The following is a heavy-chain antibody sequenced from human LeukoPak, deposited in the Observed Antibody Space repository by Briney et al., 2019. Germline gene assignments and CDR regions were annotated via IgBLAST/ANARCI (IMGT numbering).Heavy chain of an antibody. CDR1: GGSISSYY. J-gene: IGHJ5*02. D-gene: IGHD5-12*01. CDR3: ARGIVATVPRFDP. CDR2: IYYSGST. V-gene: IGHV4-39*01. Sequence: PSETLSLTCTVSGGSISSYYWGWIRQPPGKGLEWIGSIYYSGSTYYNPSLKSRVTISVDTSKNQFSLKLSSVTAADTAVYYCARGIVATVPRFDPWGQGTLVTVSS.